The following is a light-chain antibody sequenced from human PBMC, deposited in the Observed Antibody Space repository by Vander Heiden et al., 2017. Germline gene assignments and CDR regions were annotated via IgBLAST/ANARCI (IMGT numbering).Light chain of an antibody. V-gene: IGKV3-20*01. CDR1: QIVSSSY. Sequence: IVLTQSPGTLSLSPGERATLSCRASQIVSSSYLAWYQQKPGQAPRLLSYGASSRATGIPDRFSGSGYGTDFTLTISRLEPEDFAVYYCQQDGSSLTWTFGQGTKVEIK. CDR3: QQDGSSLTWT. CDR2: GAS. J-gene: IGKJ1*01.